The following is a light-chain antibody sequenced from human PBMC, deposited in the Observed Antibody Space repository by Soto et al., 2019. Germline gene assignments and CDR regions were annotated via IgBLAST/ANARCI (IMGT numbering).Light chain of an antibody. V-gene: IGLV2-14*01. CDR1: SSDVGGYNY. CDR2: EVS. CDR3: SSYTRTTTHV. Sequence: QSALTQPASVSGSPGQSITISCTGTSSDVGGYNYVSWYQQHPGKAPKLMIYEVSNRPSGVSIRFSGSKSGNTASLTISGLQAEDEADYYCSSYTRTTTHVFGTGTKLTV. J-gene: IGLJ1*01.